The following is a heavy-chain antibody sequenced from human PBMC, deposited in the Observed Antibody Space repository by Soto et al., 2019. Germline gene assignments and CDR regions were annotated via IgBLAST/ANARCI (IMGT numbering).Heavy chain of an antibody. D-gene: IGHD4-17*01. J-gene: IGHJ4*01. CDR3: AKDDHGDSIVF. Sequence: GGSLRLSCTASGFTFSNYAMSWVRQAPGKGLEWVSAISDSGGSTYYADSVKGRFTISRDNSKNTLYLQMNSLRAEDTAVYYCAKDDHGDSIVFWGPATLVTGS. V-gene: IGHV3-23*01. CDR2: ISDSGGST. CDR1: GFTFSNYA.